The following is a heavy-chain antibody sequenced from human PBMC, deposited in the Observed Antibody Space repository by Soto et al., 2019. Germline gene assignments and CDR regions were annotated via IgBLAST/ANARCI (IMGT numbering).Heavy chain of an antibody. CDR3: ARGPNYDGYFDY. V-gene: IGHV3-48*02. Sequence: PGGSLRLSCAASGFTFSTYAMHWVRQAPGKGLEWVSYLSGISSPIHYADSVMGRFTISRDNAKNSVFLQMNSLRDEDTAVYYCARGPNYDGYFDYWGLGTLVTVSS. J-gene: IGHJ4*02. CDR2: LSGISSPI. D-gene: IGHD5-12*01. CDR1: GFTFSTYA.